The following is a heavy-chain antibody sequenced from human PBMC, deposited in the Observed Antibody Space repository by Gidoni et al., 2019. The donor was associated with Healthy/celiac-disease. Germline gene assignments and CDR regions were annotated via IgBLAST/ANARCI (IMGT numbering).Heavy chain of an antibody. CDR3: ATRDLGHCSSTSCQGWFDP. CDR2: IYPGDSDT. CDR1: GYSFTTYC. V-gene: IGHV5-51*01. D-gene: IGHD2-2*01. Sequence: EVQLVQSGAEVKQPGESLKISCQGSGYSFTTYCIGWVRQMPGKGLEWMGIIYPGDSDTRYSPSFQGQVTISADKSISTAYLQWSSLKASDTAMYYCATRDLGHCSSTSCQGWFDPWGQGTLVTVSS. J-gene: IGHJ5*02.